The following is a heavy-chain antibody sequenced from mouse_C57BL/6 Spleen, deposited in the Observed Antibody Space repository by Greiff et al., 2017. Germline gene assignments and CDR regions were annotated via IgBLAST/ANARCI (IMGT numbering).Heavy chain of an antibody. CDR1: GYTFTSYW. D-gene: IGHD4-1*01. CDR3: ERGWEIDY. CDR2: IYPGSGST. V-gene: IGHV1-55*01. Sequence: QVQLQQPGAELVKPGASVKMSCKASGYTFTSYWITWVKQRPGQGLEWIGDIYPGSGSTNYNELFTSKATLTVDTSSSTAYMQHRGLTSEDSAVNYCERGWEIDYWGQGTTLTVSS. J-gene: IGHJ2*01.